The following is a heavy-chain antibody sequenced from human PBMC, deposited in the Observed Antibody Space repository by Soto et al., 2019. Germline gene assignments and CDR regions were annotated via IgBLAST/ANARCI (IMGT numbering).Heavy chain of an antibody. J-gene: IGHJ6*03. CDR1: GYTFTGYD. CDR2: MNPNSGNT. V-gene: IGHV1-8*01. D-gene: IGHD3-10*01. Sequence: ASVKVSCKASGYTFTGYDINWVRQATGQGLEWMGSMNPNSGNTGYAQKFQGRVTMTRNTSISTAYMELSSLRSEDTAVYYCARYYGSGTYYYYYYMDVWGKGTTVTVSS. CDR3: ARYYGSGTYYYYYYMDV.